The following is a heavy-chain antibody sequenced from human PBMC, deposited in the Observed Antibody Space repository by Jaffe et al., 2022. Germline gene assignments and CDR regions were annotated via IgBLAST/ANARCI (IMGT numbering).Heavy chain of an antibody. D-gene: IGHD6-19*01. Sequence: EVQLVESGGYLVQPGGSLRLSCVASGFTFSSYWMHWIRQVPGKGLVWVSRINNDGSGTSYADSVKGRFTVSRDNAKNTLYLQMNSLRVEDTAVYYCTRGVAVSGTDYWGQGTLVTVSS. J-gene: IGHJ4*02. V-gene: IGHV3-74*01. CDR2: INNDGSGT. CDR1: GFTFSSYW. CDR3: TRGVAVSGTDY.